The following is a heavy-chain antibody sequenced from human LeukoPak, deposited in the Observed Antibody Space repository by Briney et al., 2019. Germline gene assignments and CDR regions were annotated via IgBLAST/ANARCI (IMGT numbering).Heavy chain of an antibody. J-gene: IGHJ4*02. D-gene: IGHD4-23*01. CDR1: GFTFSDYY. CDR3: ARLEDYGGNWDYFDY. CDR2: ISNSGNTI. V-gene: IGHV3-11*04. Sequence: GGSLRLSCAASGFTFSDYYMSWIRQAPGKGLEWVSYISNSGNTIYYADSVKGRFTISRDNAKNSLYLQMNSLRAEDTAVYYCARLEDYGGNWDYFDYWGQGTLVTVSS.